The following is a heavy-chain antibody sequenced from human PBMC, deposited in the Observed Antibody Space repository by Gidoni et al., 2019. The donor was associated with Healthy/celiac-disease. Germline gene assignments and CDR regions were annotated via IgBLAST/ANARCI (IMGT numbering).Heavy chain of an antibody. V-gene: IGHV3-21*01. CDR3: ARDQVVVVVAATYYYYYGMDV. CDR2: ISSSSSYI. CDR1: GFTFSSYS. Sequence: EVQLVESGGGLVKPGGSLRLSCAASGFTFSSYSMNWVRQAPGKGLEGVSSISSSSSYIYYADSVKGRFTISRDNAKNSLYLQMNSLRAEDTAVYYCARDQVVVVVAATYYYYYGMDVWGQGTTVTVSS. D-gene: IGHD2-15*01. J-gene: IGHJ6*02.